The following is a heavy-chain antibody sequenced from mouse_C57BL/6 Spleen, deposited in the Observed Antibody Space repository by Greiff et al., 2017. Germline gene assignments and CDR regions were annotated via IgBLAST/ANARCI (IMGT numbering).Heavy chain of an antibody. J-gene: IGHJ1*03. V-gene: IGHV5-17*01. CDR3: ARNEYYGSSYWYFDV. CDR1: GFTFSDYG. D-gene: IGHD1-1*01. CDR2: ISSGSSTI. Sequence: DVQLVESGGGLVKPGGSLKLSCAASGFTFSDYGMHWVRQAPEKGLEWVAYISSGSSTIYYADTVKGRFTISRDNAKNTLFLQMTSLRSEDTAMYYCARNEYYGSSYWYFDVWGTGTTVTVSS.